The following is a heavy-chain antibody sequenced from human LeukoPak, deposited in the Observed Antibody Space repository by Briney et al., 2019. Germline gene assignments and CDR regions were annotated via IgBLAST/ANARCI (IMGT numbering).Heavy chain of an antibody. CDR3: ARAPPSNGYSYHFDI. J-gene: IGHJ3*02. D-gene: IGHD5-18*01. CDR2: IYIDGTGI. Sequence: GGSLRLSCAASGFTFSKYWMHWVRQAPGKGLVWVSRIYIDGTGIVYAGSVKGRFIISRDNAKNTLYLQMNSLRVEDTAVYYCARAPPSNGYSYHFDIWGQGTMVTVSS. V-gene: IGHV3-74*01. CDR1: GFTFSKYW.